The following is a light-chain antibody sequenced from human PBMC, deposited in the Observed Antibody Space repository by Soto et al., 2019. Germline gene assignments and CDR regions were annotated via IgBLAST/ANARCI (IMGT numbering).Light chain of an antibody. CDR1: QSILSW. Sequence: DIQMNQSPSSLSASVGDRVTIACWASQSILSWLAWYQQKPGKAPKLLIYKASSLESGVPSRFSGSGSGTEFTLTISSLQPDDSATYYCQQYDSFSWTFGQGTKVEVK. V-gene: IGKV1-5*03. J-gene: IGKJ1*01. CDR3: QQYDSFSWT. CDR2: KAS.